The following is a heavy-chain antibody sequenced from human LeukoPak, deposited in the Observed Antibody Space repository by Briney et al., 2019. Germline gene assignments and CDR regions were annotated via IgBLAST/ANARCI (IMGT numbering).Heavy chain of an antibody. Sequence: SQTLSLTCAISGDSFSRDGAAWTWLRQSPSRGLEWLGRTYYRSKWHNEYAVSVRGRMAISPDTSKNQFSLHLSSVTPEDTAVYFCARDTLAAADSWGQGALVTVSS. CDR2: TYYRSKWHN. CDR3: ARDTLAAADS. V-gene: IGHV6-1*01. CDR1: GDSFSRDGAA. J-gene: IGHJ4*02. D-gene: IGHD6-25*01.